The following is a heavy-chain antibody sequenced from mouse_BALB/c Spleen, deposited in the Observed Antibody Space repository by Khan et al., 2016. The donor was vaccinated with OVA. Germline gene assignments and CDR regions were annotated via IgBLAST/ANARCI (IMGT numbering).Heavy chain of an antibody. V-gene: IGHV1S132*01. CDR3: ARGYFGNYEFAY. Sequence: QVQLQQSGAELVKPGASVKLSCKTSGYTFTNYWIQWIKQRPGQGLGWIGQIFPGTGTTYYNEIFKAKATLTIDTSSSTAYMPLTSLTSEDSAVYCCARGYFGNYEFAYWGQGTLVTVSP. J-gene: IGHJ3*01. CDR2: IFPGTGTT. CDR1: GYTFTNYW. D-gene: IGHD2-1*01.